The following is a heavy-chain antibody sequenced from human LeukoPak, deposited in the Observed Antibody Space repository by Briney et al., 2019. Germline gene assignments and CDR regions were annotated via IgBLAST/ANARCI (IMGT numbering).Heavy chain of an antibody. CDR1: GFTFSTYG. D-gene: IGHD6-19*01. CDR2: ISYDGSNK. CDR3: AKDHRSGNYYYGMDV. J-gene: IGHJ6*02. V-gene: IGHV3-30*18. Sequence: GGSLRLSCAASGFTFSTYGMHWVRQAPGKGLEWVAVISYDGSNKYYADSVEGRFTISRDNSKNSLYLQMNSLRAEDTAVYYCAKDHRSGNYYYGMDVWGQGTTVTVSS.